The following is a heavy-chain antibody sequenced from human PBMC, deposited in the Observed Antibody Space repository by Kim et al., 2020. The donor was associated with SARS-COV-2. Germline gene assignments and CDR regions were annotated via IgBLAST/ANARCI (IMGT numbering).Heavy chain of an antibody. J-gene: IGHJ4*02. CDR3: ARSDGYSYFDY. Sequence: GKGRFTISRDNSKNTLYLQMNSLRAEDTAVYYCARSDGYSYFDYWGQGTLVTVSS. V-gene: IGHV3-30*01. D-gene: IGHD2-15*01.